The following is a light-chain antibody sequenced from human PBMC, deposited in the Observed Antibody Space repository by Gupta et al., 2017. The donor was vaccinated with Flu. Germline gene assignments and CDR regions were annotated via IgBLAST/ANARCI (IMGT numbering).Light chain of an antibody. J-gene: IGKJ5*01. CDR3: MQALQTPEIT. V-gene: IGKV2-28*01. CDR1: QSLLHSNGYNY. CDR2: LGS. Sequence: DIVMTQSPLSLPVTPGEPASLSCRSSQSLLHSNGYNYLDWYLQKPGQSPQLLIYLGSNRASGVPDRFSGSGSGTDFTLKISRVEAEDVGVYYCMQALQTPEITFGQGTRLEIK.